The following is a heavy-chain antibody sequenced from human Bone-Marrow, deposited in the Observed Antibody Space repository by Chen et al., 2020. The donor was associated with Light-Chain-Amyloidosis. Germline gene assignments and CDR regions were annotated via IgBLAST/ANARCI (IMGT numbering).Heavy chain of an antibody. V-gene: IGHV5-51*01. D-gene: IGHD5-12*01. CDR1: GYTFPNYW. CDR2: IYPDDFDA. J-gene: IGHJ4*02. CDR3: ARRRDGYNFDY. Sequence: EVQLEQSWPAVKKPGESLNISCKGSGYTFPNYWIGWVRQVPGKGLEWMGVIYPDDFDARYSPSFEGQVTISADKSITAAYLQWRSLKASDTAMYYCARRRDGYNFDYWGQGTLVTVSS.